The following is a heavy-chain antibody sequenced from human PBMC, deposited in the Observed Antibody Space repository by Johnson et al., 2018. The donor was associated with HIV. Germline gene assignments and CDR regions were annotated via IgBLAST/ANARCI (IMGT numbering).Heavy chain of an antibody. J-gene: IGHJ3*01. Sequence: VQLVESGGGLVQPGGSLRLSCAASGFTVSSNYMSWVRQAPGKGLEWVGRIRSKTDGETTDYAAPVEGRFTISRDDSKNTLYLQMNCLNTEDTAVYYCTTNLITIDAVDLWGQGTRVTVSS. CDR3: TTNLITIDAVDL. CDR1: GFTVSSNY. V-gene: IGHV3-15*01. D-gene: IGHD3-10*01. CDR2: IRSKTDGETT.